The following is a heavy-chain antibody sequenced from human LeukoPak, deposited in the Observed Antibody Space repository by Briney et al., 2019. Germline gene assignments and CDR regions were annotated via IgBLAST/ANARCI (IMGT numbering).Heavy chain of an antibody. D-gene: IGHD1-26*01. Sequence: GASMHFSCKASGYTFTRHYMHWARQAPGQGLEWMGIINPSGVSTSYAQKFQGRVTMTRDTSTSTVYMELSSLRSEDTAVYYCARDGLVGATVDYWGQGTLVTVSS. V-gene: IGHV1-46*01. CDR1: GYTFTRHY. CDR2: INPSGVST. CDR3: ARDGLVGATVDY. J-gene: IGHJ4*02.